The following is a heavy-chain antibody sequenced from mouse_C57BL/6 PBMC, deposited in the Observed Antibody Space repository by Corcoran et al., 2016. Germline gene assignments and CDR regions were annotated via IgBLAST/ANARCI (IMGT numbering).Heavy chain of an antibody. CDR1: GYTFTDYY. J-gene: IGHJ4*01. D-gene: IGHD1-1*01. Sequence: QVQLKQSGAELVRPGASVKLSCKASGYTFTDYYINWVKQRPGQGLEWIARIYPGRGNTYYNEKFKGKATLTAEKSYSTAYMQLSSLTSEDSAVYFLARRDGRGTGYYAMDYWGQGTSVTVSS. CDR3: ARRDGRGTGYYAMDY. V-gene: IGHV1-76*01. CDR2: IYPGRGNT.